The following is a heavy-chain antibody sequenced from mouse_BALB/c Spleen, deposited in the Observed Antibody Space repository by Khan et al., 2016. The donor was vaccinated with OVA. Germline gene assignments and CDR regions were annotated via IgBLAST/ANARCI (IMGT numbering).Heavy chain of an antibody. Sequence: EVQLQESGPELVKPGASVKMSCKASGYTFTSYVMHWVKQKPGKGLEWIGYISPNNDGSKYNEKFRGKATLTSDKSSSTSYMDLSSLISEDCAVYYWLRALYYYGSGYEGFAYWGQGTLVTVSA. J-gene: IGHJ3*01. CDR1: GYTFTSYV. CDR3: LRALYYYGSGYEGFAY. V-gene: IGHV1S136*01. D-gene: IGHD1-1*01. CDR2: ISPNNDGS.